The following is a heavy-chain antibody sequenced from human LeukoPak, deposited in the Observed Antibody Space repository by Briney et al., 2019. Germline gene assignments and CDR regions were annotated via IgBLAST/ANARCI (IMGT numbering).Heavy chain of an antibody. D-gene: IGHD3-9*01. CDR3: ARDSLHYDILTGYYKGGMDY. J-gene: IGHJ4*02. CDR1: GGSISSYY. V-gene: IGHV4-4*07. CDR2: IYTSGST. Sequence: SETLSLTCTVSGGSISSYYWSWIRQPAGKGLEWIGRIYTSGSTNYNPSLKSRVTMSVDTSKNQFSLKLSSVTAADTAVYYCARDSLHYDILTGYYKGGMDYWGQGTLVTVSS.